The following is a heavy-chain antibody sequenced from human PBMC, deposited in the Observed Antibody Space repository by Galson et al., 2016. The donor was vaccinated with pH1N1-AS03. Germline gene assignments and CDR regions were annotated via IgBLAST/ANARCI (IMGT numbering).Heavy chain of an antibody. J-gene: IGHJ4*02. CDR2: NRYYGSSE. D-gene: IGHD3-10*01. Sequence: SLRLSCAASGFTLRTYDMHWVRQAPGKGLEWVGINRYYGSSEYYGDSMKGRISISRDNAQKTISLQMNSLRVEDTAVYYCVRGSCYYFDSWGQGTLVIVSS. CDR1: GFTLRTYD. CDR3: VRGSCYYFDS. V-gene: IGHV3-33*01.